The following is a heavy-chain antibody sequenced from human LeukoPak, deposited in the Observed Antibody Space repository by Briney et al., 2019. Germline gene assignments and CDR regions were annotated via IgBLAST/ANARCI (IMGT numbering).Heavy chain of an antibody. CDR3: ARGLYSYGINDAFDI. V-gene: IGHV4-39*07. Sequence: PSETLSLTCIVSGGSISRTTDYWGWIRQPPGKGLEWIGSIYYSGSTYYDPSLKSRVTISVDTSKNQFSLKLSSVTAADTAVYYCARGLYSYGINDAFDIWGQGTMVTVSS. CDR2: IYYSGST. D-gene: IGHD5-18*01. J-gene: IGHJ3*02. CDR1: GGSISRTTDY.